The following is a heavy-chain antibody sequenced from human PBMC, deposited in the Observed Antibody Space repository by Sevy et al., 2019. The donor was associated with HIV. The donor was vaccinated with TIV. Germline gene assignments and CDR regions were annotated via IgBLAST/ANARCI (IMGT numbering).Heavy chain of an antibody. CDR3: AKDSELLWFGEFLHFDY. Sequence: GGSLRLSCAASGFTFSSYGMHWVRQAPGKGLEWVAVISYDGSNKYYADSVKGRFTISRDNSKNTLYLQMNSLRAEDTAVYYCAKDSELLWFGEFLHFDYWGQGTLVTVSS. D-gene: IGHD3-10*01. J-gene: IGHJ4*02. CDR1: GFTFSSYG. V-gene: IGHV3-30*18. CDR2: ISYDGSNK.